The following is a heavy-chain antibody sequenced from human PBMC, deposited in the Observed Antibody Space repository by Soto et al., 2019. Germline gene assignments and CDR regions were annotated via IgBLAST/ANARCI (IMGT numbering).Heavy chain of an antibody. V-gene: IGHV3-23*01. Sequence: EVQLLESGGGLVQPGGSLRLSCAASGFSFSSYAMTWVRQAPGKGLEWVSAISGSGGDTYYADSAKGRFTISRDNSRNTLYLQMNSPGVEDTVVYYCARPGYYDSIWGSYLDYWGQGPLVTVSS. CDR2: ISGSGGDT. CDR3: ARPGYYDSIWGSYLDY. J-gene: IGHJ4*02. D-gene: IGHD3-16*02. CDR1: GFSFSSYA.